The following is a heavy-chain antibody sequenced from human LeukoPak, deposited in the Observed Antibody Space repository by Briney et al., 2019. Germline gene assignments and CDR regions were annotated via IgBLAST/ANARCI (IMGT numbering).Heavy chain of an antibody. CDR1: GGTFSSYA. J-gene: IGHJ4*02. CDR2: CIPIFGTA. V-gene: IGHV1-69*13. Sequence: SVKLSCKASGGTFSSYAISWVRQSPGQVLEWMGGCIPIFGTANDAQKFQCRVTITADESTSTAYMELSSLRSEDTAVYYCARAYGWRRDYFDYWGQGTLVTVSS. CDR3: ARAYGWRRDYFDY. D-gene: IGHD3-10*01.